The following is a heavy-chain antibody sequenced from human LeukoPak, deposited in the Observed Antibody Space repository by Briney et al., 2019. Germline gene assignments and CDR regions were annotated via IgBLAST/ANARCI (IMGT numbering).Heavy chain of an antibody. CDR2: ISGSGYST. J-gene: IGHJ4*02. CDR3: AKYYYDSSGYYDAAPLDS. Sequence: GESLRLSCAASGFTFSTYAMSWVRQAPGKGLEWVSSISGSGYSTYYADSVEGRFTISRDNFKSTLFLQMISLRAEDTAVYSCAKYYYDSSGYYDAAPLDSWGQGTLVTVFS. CDR1: GFTFSTYA. V-gene: IGHV3-23*01. D-gene: IGHD3-22*01.